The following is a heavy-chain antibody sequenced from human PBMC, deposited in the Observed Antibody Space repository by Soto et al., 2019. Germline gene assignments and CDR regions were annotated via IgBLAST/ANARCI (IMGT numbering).Heavy chain of an antibody. CDR2: IIPIFGTA. Sequence: QVQLVQSGAEVKKPGSSVKVSCKASGGTFSSYAISWVRQAPGQGLEWMGGIIPIFGTANYAQKFQGRVTIXXDXSXXTAYMELSSLRSEDTAVYYCARASTAMVDQRPFDYWGQGTLVTVSS. CDR3: ARASTAMVDQRPFDY. CDR1: GGTFSSYA. J-gene: IGHJ4*02. V-gene: IGHV1-69*12. D-gene: IGHD5-18*01.